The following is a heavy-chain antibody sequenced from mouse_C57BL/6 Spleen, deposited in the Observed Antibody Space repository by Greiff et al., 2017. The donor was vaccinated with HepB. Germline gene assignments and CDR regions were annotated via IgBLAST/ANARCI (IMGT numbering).Heavy chain of an antibody. D-gene: IGHD1-1*01. CDR2: IDPEDGDT. CDR3: TTGGLLRDYYAMDY. J-gene: IGHJ4*01. CDR1: GFNIKDYY. Sequence: EVQLQQSGAELVRPGASVKLSCTASGFNIKDYYMHWVKQRPEQGLEWIGRIDPEDGDTEYAPKFQGKATMTADTSSNTAYLQLSSLTSEDTAVYYCTTGGLLRDYYAMDYWGQGTSVTVSS. V-gene: IGHV14-1*01.